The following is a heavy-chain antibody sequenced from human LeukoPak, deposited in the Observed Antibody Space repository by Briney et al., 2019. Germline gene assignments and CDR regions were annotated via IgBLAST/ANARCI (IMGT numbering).Heavy chain of an antibody. D-gene: IGHD6-19*01. V-gene: IGHV3-23*01. Sequence: PGGSLRLSCTASGFTFNNFAMSWVRQAPGKGLEWVSGISGSAVSTFYADSVKGRFTISRDNSKTTLYLHMDSLRVEDTAVYYCAKDQTVAVAGPFDNWGQGTLVTVSS. CDR3: AKDQTVAVAGPFDN. J-gene: IGHJ4*02. CDR1: GFTFNNFA. CDR2: ISGSAVST.